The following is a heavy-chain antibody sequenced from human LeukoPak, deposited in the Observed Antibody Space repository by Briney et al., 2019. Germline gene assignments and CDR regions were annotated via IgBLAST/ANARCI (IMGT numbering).Heavy chain of an antibody. D-gene: IGHD1-7*01. CDR3: ASLRITGTIDY. J-gene: IGHJ4*02. V-gene: IGHV3-30*19. Sequence: GGSLRLSCAASGFTFSSYGMHWVRQAPGKGLEWVAVISYDGSNKYYADSVKGRFTISRDNSKNTLYLQMNSLRAEDTAVYYCASLRITGTIDYWGQGTLVTVSS. CDR1: GFTFSSYG. CDR2: ISYDGSNK.